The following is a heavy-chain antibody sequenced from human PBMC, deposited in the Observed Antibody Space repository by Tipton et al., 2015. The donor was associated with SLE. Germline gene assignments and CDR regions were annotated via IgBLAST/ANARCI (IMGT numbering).Heavy chain of an antibody. Sequence: SLRLSCAASGFTFSSYSMNWVRQAPGKGLEWVSSISSSSSYIYYADSVKGRFTISRDNAKNSLYLQMNSLRAEDTAVYYCASYSSSWNYFDYWGQGTLVTVSS. CDR3: ASYSSSWNYFDY. J-gene: IGHJ4*02. CDR2: ISSSSSYI. V-gene: IGHV3-21*01. CDR1: GFTFSSYS. D-gene: IGHD6-13*01.